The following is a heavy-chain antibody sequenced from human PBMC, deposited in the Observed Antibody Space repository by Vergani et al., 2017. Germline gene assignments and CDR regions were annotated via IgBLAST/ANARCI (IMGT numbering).Heavy chain of an antibody. Sequence: QVQLQQWGAGVVKPSQTLSLTCTVSGASMSSVGYYWTWIRQSAGKRLEWIGDILGSGTANYNPSFQGRVSMSVATSKNQFSLKVNSVTAADTAVYYCARGSGYSSGWNFFDPWGQGILVIVSS. CDR2: ILGSGTA. D-gene: IGHD5-18*01. J-gene: IGHJ5*02. CDR3: ARGSGYSSGWNFFDP. V-gene: IGHV4-61*09. CDR1: GASMSSVGYY.